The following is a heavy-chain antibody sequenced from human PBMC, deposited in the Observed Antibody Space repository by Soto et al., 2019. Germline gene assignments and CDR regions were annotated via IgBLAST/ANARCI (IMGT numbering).Heavy chain of an antibody. D-gene: IGHD6-19*01. CDR3: ARPYSSGWYGDLDY. CDR1: GFTFSSYA. V-gene: IGHV3-30-3*01. J-gene: IGHJ4*02. Sequence: QVQLVESGGGVVQPGRSLRLSCTASGFTFSSYAMHWVRQAPGKGLEWVAVISYDGSNKYYADSEKGRFTISRDNSKNTMYLQMNSLRVEDTAVYYCARPYSSGWYGDLDYWGQGTLVTVSS. CDR2: ISYDGSNK.